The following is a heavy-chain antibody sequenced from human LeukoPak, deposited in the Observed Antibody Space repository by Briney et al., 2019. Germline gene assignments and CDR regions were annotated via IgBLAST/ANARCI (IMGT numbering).Heavy chain of an antibody. V-gene: IGHV3-23*01. J-gene: IGHJ3*02. CDR2: ISGSGGST. CDR1: GFTFSSYA. CDR3: AAQGAFGSGTSYNVADAFDI. D-gene: IGHD3-10*01. Sequence: PGGSLRLSCAASGFTFSSYAMSWVRQAPGKGLEWVSAISGSGGSTYYADSVKGRFTFSRDNSKNTLYLQMNSLRAEDTAVYYCAAQGAFGSGTSYNVADAFDIWGQGTMVTVSS.